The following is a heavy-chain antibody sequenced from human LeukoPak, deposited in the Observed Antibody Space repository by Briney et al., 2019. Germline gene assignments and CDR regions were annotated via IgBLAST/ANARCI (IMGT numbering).Heavy chain of an antibody. J-gene: IGHJ4*02. Sequence: SETLSLTCAVYGGSFSGYYWSWIRQPPGKGLEWIGEINHSGSTNYNPSLKSRVTISVDTSKNQFSLKLSSVTAADTAVYYWARGGVVTAIPHWGQGTLVTVSS. CDR3: ARGGVVTAIPH. V-gene: IGHV4-34*01. CDR2: INHSGST. CDR1: GGSFSGYY. D-gene: IGHD2-21*02.